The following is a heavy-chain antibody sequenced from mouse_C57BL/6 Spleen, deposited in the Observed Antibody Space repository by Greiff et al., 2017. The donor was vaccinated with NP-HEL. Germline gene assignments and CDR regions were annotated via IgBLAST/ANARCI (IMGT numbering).Heavy chain of an antibody. D-gene: IGHD2-14*01. CDR2: VYPGDGDA. CDR3: ARGNLGYYYFDY. J-gene: IGHJ2*01. Sequence: VTLVVSGPELLKPGASVKISCKASGYALSSSWMNWVKLRPGKGLEWIGRVYPGDGDANYNGKFKGKATLTADKSSSTAYRQLSSLTSEDSAVYFCARGNLGYYYFDYWGQGTTLTVSS. CDR1: GYALSSSW. V-gene: IGHV1-82*01.